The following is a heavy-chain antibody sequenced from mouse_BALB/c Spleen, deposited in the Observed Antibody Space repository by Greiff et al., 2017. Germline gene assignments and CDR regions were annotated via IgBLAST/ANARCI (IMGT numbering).Heavy chain of an antibody. CDR1: GYTFTSYW. J-gene: IGHJ4*01. CDR3: ARGTYRYDDRLDY. V-gene: IGHV1S81*02. CDR2: INPSNGRT. D-gene: IGHD2-14*01. Sequence: QVHVKQPGAELVKPGASVKLSCKASGYTFTSYWMHWVKQRPGQGLEWIGEINPSNGRTNYNEKFKSKATLTVDKSSSTAYMQLSSLTSEDSAVYYCARGTYRYDDRLDYWGQGTSVTVSS.